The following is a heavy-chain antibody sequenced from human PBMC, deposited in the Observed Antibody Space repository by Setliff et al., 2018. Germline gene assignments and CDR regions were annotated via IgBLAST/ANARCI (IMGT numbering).Heavy chain of an antibody. CDR3: ARSPPNRGVGQGHHMDV. V-gene: IGHV1-18*01. CDR2: ISPYNGDT. CDR1: GYIFNTFG. Sequence: GASVKVFCKASGYIFNTFGISWVRRAPGQGLEWIGWISPYNGDTKYAQKLQDRVTMTIDTSTSTAYVEVRSLRSDDTALYYCARSPPNRGVGQGHHMDVWGKGTSVTVSS. J-gene: IGHJ6*03. D-gene: IGHD1-26*01.